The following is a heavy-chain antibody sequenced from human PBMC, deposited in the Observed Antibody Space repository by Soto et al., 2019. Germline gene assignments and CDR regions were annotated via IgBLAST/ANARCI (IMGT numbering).Heavy chain of an antibody. Sequence: VQLVESGGGVVQPGRSLTLSCAASGFTFSSYAMSWVRQAPGKGLEWVSAISGSGGSTYYADSVKGRFTISRDNSKNTLYLQMNSLRAEDTAVYYCAKSDDYRYYFDYWGQGTLVTVSS. CDR1: GFTFSSYA. J-gene: IGHJ4*02. CDR3: AKSDDYRYYFDY. CDR2: ISGSGGST. V-gene: IGHV3-23*04. D-gene: IGHD4-4*01.